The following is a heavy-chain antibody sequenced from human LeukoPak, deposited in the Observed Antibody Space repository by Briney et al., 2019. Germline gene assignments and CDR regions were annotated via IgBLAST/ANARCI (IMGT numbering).Heavy chain of an antibody. CDR1: GDSVSSVGSSNSY. Sequence: SETLSLTCTVSGDSVSSVGSSNSYWGWIRQTPGKGLQWIGSVYFGGLTYYSPSLESRVTISADTSRYQFFLNLTSVTAADTAVYFCASFEVDSIGNYYSNVWGKGTAVIVS. CDR3: ASFEVDSIGNYYSNV. J-gene: IGHJ6*03. CDR2: VYFGGLT. V-gene: IGHV4-39*01. D-gene: IGHD5-12*01.